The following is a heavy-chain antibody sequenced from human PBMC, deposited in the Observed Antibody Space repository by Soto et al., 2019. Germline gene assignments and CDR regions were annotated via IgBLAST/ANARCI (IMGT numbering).Heavy chain of an antibody. Sequence: SVKVSCKASGFTFTSSAMQWVRQARGQRLEWIGWIVVGSGNTNYAQKFQERVTITRDMSTSTAYMELSSLRSEDTAVYCCAALYSGYDYDYYYYMDGWGKGTTVTVSS. CDR2: IVVGSGNT. V-gene: IGHV1-58*02. CDR3: AALYSGYDYDYYYYMDG. D-gene: IGHD5-12*01. CDR1: GFTFTSSA. J-gene: IGHJ6*03.